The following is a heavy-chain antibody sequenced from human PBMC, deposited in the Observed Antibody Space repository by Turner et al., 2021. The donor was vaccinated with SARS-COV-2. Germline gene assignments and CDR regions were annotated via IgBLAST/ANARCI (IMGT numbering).Heavy chain of an antibody. D-gene: IGHD3-16*01. Sequence: EVQLVESGGGLVQPGGSLRLSCAASGFTVSSNYMSWVRQAPGKGLEWVSVIYSGCSTYYADSVKGRFTISRHNSKNTLYLQMNSLRAEDTAVYYCARETWGRDPDYWGQGTLVTVSS. V-gene: IGHV3-53*04. CDR3: ARETWGRDPDY. CDR1: GFTVSSNY. J-gene: IGHJ4*02. CDR2: IYSGCST.